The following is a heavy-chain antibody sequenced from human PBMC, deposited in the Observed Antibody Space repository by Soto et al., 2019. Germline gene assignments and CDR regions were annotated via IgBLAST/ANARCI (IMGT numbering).Heavy chain of an antibody. J-gene: IGHJ6*02. CDR3: ARHTGGLTYYYYGLDV. CDR2: IDPSDSYT. CDR1: GYSFTSYW. V-gene: IGHV5-10-1*01. Sequence: GESLKISCKGSGYSFTSYWISWVRQMPGKGLEWMGRIDPSDSYTNYSPSFQGHVTISADKSISTAYLQWSSLKASDTAMYYCARHTGGLTYYYYGLDVWGQGTTVTVSS. D-gene: IGHD7-27*01.